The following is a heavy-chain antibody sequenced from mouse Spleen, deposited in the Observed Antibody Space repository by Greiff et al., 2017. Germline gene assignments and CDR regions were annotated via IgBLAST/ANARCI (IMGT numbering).Heavy chain of an antibody. CDR3: ARERDIYWYFDV. CDR1: GFNIKDTY. J-gene: IGHJ1*01. CDR2: IDPANGNT. Sequence: VQLKESGAELVKPGASVKLSCTASGFNIKDTYMHWVKQRPEQGLEWIGRIDPANGNTKYDPKFQGKATITADTSSNTAYLQLSSLTSEDTAVYYCARERDIYWYFDVWGAGTTVTVSS. V-gene: IGHV14-3*02.